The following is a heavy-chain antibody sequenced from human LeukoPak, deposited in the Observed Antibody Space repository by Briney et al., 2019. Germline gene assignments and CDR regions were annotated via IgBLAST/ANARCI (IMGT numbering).Heavy chain of an antibody. D-gene: IGHD4-11*01. CDR3: ARASVTYYYYYYMDV. J-gene: IGHJ6*03. Sequence: SETLSLTCTVFGGSITNYYWTWIRQPPGKGLEWIGYIHYSGSTNYNPSLKSRVTISVDTSKNQFSLKLSSVTAADTAVYYCARASVTYYYYYYMDVWGKGTTVTVSS. CDR2: IHYSGST. CDR1: GGSITNYY. V-gene: IGHV4-59*01.